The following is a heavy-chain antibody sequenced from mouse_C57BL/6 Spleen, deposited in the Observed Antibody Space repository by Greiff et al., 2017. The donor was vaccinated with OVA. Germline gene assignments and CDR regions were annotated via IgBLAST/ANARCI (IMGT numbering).Heavy chain of an antibody. CDR1: GYTFTSYW. V-gene: IGHV1-7*01. D-gene: IGHD2-5*01. J-gene: IGHJ4*01. Sequence: QVQLKQSGAELAKPGASVKLSCKASGYTFTSYWMHWVKQRPGQGLEWIGYINPSSGYTKYNQKFKDKATLTADKSSSTAYMQLSSLTYEDSAVYYCARESNYPYYAMDYWGQGTSVTVSS. CDR2: INPSSGYT. CDR3: ARESNYPYYAMDY.